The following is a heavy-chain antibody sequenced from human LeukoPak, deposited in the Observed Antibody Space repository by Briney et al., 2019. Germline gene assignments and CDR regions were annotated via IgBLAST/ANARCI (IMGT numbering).Heavy chain of an antibody. D-gene: IGHD2-15*01. Sequence: PSETLSLTCTVSGDSISSSSYYWGWIRQPPGKGLEWIGSIYYSGSTYYNPSLKSRVTISVDTSKNQFSLKLSSVTAADTAVYYCARGVIVVVVAATFWFDPWGQGTLVTVSS. CDR2: IYYSGST. CDR3: ARGVIVVVVAATFWFDP. J-gene: IGHJ5*02. V-gene: IGHV4-39*07. CDR1: GDSISSSSYY.